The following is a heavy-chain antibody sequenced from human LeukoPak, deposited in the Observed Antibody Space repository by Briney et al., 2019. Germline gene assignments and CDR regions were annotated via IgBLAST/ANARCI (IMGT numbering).Heavy chain of an antibody. CDR1: GYTFTSYG. Sequence: ASVKVSCKASGYTFTSYGISWVRQAPGQGLEWMGWISAYNGNTNYAQKLQGRVTMTTDTSISTAYMELSRLRSDDTAVYYCARGLFGPSPLDYWGQGTLVTVSS. V-gene: IGHV1-18*01. D-gene: IGHD3-16*01. CDR3: ARGLFGPSPLDY. J-gene: IGHJ4*02. CDR2: ISAYNGNT.